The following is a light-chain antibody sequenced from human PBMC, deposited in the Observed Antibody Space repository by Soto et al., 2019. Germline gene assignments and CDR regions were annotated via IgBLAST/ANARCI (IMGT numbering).Light chain of an antibody. V-gene: IGLV2-23*01. J-gene: IGLJ1*01. CDR2: EGS. CDR1: SSDVGSYNL. Sequence: QSVLTQPASVSGSPGQSITISCTGTSSDVGSYNLVSWYQQHPGKAPKLMIYEGSKRPSGVSNRLSASKSGNTASLTSSGLQADDEADYYCCSFAGSSTFVFGTGTKVTVL. CDR3: CSFAGSSTFV.